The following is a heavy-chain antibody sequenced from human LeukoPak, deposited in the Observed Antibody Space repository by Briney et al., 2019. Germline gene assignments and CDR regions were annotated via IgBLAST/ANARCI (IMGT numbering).Heavy chain of an antibody. CDR2: IYDGGNT. V-gene: IGHV4-38-2*02. CDR3: ARDRDLRWFYY. J-gene: IGHJ4*02. D-gene: IGHD2-21*01. CDR1: YSMSSSFS. Sequence: PSETLSLTCTVFYSMSSSFSWGWIRQPPGKGLEWIGSIYDGGNTYYNPSLKSRVTMSVDTSKNQFSLKLSSVTAADTAVYYCARDRDLRWFYYWGQGTLVTVSS.